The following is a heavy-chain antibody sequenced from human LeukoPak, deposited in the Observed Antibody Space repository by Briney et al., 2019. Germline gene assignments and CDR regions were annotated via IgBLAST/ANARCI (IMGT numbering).Heavy chain of an antibody. CDR1: GFTFSGYA. CDR2: ICGGGGSK. V-gene: IGHV3-23*01. CDR3: AKDHGDCSSTSCYEYYFDY. D-gene: IGHD2-2*01. J-gene: IGHJ4*02. Sequence: GGALRLSCAASGFTFSGYAMSGGRPAQGDGGGWGSAICGGGGSKYHADSGRGGFTISGDNSKSTLYLQMNSLRAEDTAVNNCAKDHGDCSSTSCYEYYFDYWGQGTLVTVSS.